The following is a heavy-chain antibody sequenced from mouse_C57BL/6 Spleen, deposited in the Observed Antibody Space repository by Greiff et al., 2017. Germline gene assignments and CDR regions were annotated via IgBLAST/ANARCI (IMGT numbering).Heavy chain of an antibody. CDR2: IYPGSGST. Sequence: QVQLQQSGAELVKPGASVKMSCKASGYTFTSYWITWVKQRPGQGLEWIGDIYPGSGSTNYNEKFKSKATLTVDTSSSTAYMQLSSLTSEDSAVYYCARGYGSSYENVDYWGQGTTHTVSS. V-gene: IGHV1-55*01. J-gene: IGHJ2*01. CDR1: GYTFTSYW. CDR3: ARGYGSSYENVDY. D-gene: IGHD1-1*01.